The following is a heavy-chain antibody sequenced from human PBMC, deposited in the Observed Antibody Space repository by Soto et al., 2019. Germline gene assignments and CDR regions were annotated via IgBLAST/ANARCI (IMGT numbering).Heavy chain of an antibody. V-gene: IGHV3-7*02. CDR2: IKQDGTEK. J-gene: IGHJ4*02. CDR3: AGGTGWFIVD. Sequence: EVQLVESGGGLVQPGGSLRLSCAASGFTFSSYWMNWVRQAPGKGLEWVANIKQDGTEKYYVDSVKDRFTISRDNAKSSLHLQLNSLRAEEKAVYYCAGGTGWFIVDWGQGTLVTVSS. CDR1: GFTFSSYW. D-gene: IGHD6-19*01.